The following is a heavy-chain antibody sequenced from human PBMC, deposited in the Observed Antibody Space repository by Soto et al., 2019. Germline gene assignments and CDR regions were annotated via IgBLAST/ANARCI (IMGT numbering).Heavy chain of an antibody. J-gene: IGHJ5*02. D-gene: IGHD1-26*01. CDR3: TTRVIVGTSVLFDP. Sequence: GDLRLSCPPAGYTCSNVWLNWLRQTPGKGLEWVGRIKSKTYGGTTDYPVSVKGRFTISRDDPKNTLYLQMNSLKTEDTAVYYCTTRVIVGTSVLFDPWGQGTLVTVSS. V-gene: IGHV3-15*07. CDR2: IKSKTYGGTT. CDR1: GYTCSNVW.